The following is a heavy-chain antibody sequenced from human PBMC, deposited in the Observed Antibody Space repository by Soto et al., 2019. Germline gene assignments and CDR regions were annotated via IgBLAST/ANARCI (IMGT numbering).Heavy chain of an antibody. CDR2: ISYSGST. J-gene: IGHJ6*02. D-gene: IGHD6-19*01. Sequence: SETLSLTCTVSGGSISSSNCNWIWIRQPPGKGLEWIGYISYSGSTNYNPSLKSRVTISVDTSKNQFSLNLRSVTAADTAVYYCASSPQYSSGWNDYYVMDVWGQGTTVTVSS. CDR3: ASSPQYSSGWNDYYVMDV. V-gene: IGHV4-61*01. CDR1: GGSISSSNCN.